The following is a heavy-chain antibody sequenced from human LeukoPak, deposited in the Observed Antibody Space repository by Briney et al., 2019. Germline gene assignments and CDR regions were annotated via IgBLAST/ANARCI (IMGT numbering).Heavy chain of an antibody. Sequence: NPGGSLRLSCAASGFTFSDYYMSWIRQAPGKGLEWVSYISSSGSTIYYADSVKGRFTISRDNAKNSLYLQMNSLRAEDTAVHYCARELHYYDSGGYYFITGAFDIWGQGTMVTVSS. CDR1: GFTFSDYY. V-gene: IGHV3-11*01. J-gene: IGHJ3*02. D-gene: IGHD3-22*01. CDR2: ISSSGSTI. CDR3: ARELHYYDSGGYYFITGAFDI.